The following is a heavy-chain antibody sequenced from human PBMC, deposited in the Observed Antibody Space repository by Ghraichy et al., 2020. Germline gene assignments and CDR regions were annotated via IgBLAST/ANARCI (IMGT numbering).Heavy chain of an antibody. D-gene: IGHD3-22*01. J-gene: IGHJ4*02. Sequence: SCAASGFTFDDYAMHWVRQAPGKGLEWVSGISWNSGSIGYADSVKGRFTISRDNAKNSLYLQMNSLRAEDTALYYCAKDMSQRYYDSSGYSFDYWGQGTLVTVSS. CDR2: ISWNSGSI. V-gene: IGHV3-9*01. CDR3: AKDMSQRYYDSSGYSFDY. CDR1: GFTFDDYA.